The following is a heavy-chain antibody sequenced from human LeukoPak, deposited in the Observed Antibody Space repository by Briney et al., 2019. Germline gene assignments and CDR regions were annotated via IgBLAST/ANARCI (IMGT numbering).Heavy chain of an antibody. V-gene: IGHV3-21*01. CDR3: AKDDVIDYYDSSGYIEY. Sequence: GGSLRLSCAASGFTFSSYSMNWVRQAPGKGLEWVSSISSSSSYIYYADSVKGRFTISRDNSKNTLYLQMNSLRAEDTAVYYCAKDDVIDYYDSSGYIEYWGQGTLVTVSS. CDR1: GFTFSSYS. D-gene: IGHD3-22*01. CDR2: ISSSSSYI. J-gene: IGHJ4*02.